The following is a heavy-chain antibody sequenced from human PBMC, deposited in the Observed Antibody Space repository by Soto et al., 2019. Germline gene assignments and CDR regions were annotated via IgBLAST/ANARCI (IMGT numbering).Heavy chain of an antibody. CDR1: GFTFSSYS. CDR3: ARAGGSGWYGYDFDY. D-gene: IGHD6-19*01. Sequence: EVQLVESGGGLLQPGGSLRLSCAASGFTFSSYSMNWVRQAPGKGLEWVSYISSSSSTIYYADSVKGRFTISRDNAKNSLYLQMNSLRDEDTAVYYCARAGGSGWYGYDFDYWGQGTLVTVSS. CDR2: ISSSSSTI. V-gene: IGHV3-48*02. J-gene: IGHJ4*02.